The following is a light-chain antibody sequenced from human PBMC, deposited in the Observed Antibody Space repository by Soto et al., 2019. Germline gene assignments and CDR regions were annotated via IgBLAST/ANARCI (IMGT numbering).Light chain of an antibody. J-gene: IGKJ1*01. Sequence: EIVLTQSPAILSLSPGERATLSCRANQTVSSYLAWYQHKTGQAPRLLIYSASRRATGIPARFSGSGSGTAFTPLTSSLHSEDFAAYYCQQYNNSSRTFGQGTKVAIK. V-gene: IGKV3D-15*01. CDR3: QQYNNSSRT. CDR1: QTVSSY. CDR2: SAS.